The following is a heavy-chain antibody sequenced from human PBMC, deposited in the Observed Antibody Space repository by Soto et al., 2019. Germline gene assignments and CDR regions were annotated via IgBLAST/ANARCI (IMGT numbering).Heavy chain of an antibody. D-gene: IGHD1-26*01. J-gene: IGHJ3*02. V-gene: IGHV1-18*01. CDR2: ISAYNGNT. Sequence: ASVKVSCKASGYTFTSYGISWVRQAPGQGLEWMGWISAYNGNTNYAQKLQGRVTMTTDTSTSTAYMELRSLRSDDTAVYYCARQWELLRRSYAFDIWGQGTMVTVSS. CDR3: ARQWELLRRSYAFDI. CDR1: GYTFTSYG.